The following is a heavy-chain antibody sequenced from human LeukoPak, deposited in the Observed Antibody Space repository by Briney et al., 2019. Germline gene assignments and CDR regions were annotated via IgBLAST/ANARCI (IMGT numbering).Heavy chain of an antibody. Sequence: GGSLRLSCAASGFTFSSYAMSWVRQAPGKGLEWVSAISGSGGSTYYADSVKGRFTISRDNSRNTLYLQMNSLRAEDTAVYYCAKVGYGDYLNNWFDPWGQGTLVTVSS. CDR3: AKVGYGDYLNNWFDP. D-gene: IGHD4-17*01. V-gene: IGHV3-23*01. J-gene: IGHJ5*02. CDR2: ISGSGGST. CDR1: GFTFSSYA.